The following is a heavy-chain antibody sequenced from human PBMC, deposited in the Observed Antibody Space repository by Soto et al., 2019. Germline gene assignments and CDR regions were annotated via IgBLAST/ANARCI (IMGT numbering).Heavy chain of an antibody. V-gene: IGHV1-2*04. Sequence: ASVKVSCKASGYTFTGYYMHWVRQAPGQGLEWMGWINPNSGGTNYAQKFQGWVTMTRDTSISTAYMELSRLRSDDTAVYYCARIPDLGDKLLRNRYYYGMDVWGQGTTVTVSS. J-gene: IGHJ6*02. CDR3: ARIPDLGDKLLRNRYYYGMDV. CDR2: INPNSGGT. D-gene: IGHD2-15*01. CDR1: GYTFTGYY.